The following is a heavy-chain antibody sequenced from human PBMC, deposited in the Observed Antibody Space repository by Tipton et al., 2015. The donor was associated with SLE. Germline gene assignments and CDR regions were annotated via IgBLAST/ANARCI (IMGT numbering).Heavy chain of an antibody. Sequence: TLSLTCAVYGGSFSGYYWSWIRQPPGKGLEWIGEINHSGITNYNPSLKSRVTISVDTSKNQFSLKLSSVTAADTAVYYCARKRYYDSSGYYYGAFDIWGQGTMVTVSS. V-gene: IGHV4-34*01. CDR2: INHSGIT. D-gene: IGHD3-22*01. CDR3: ARKRYYDSSGYYYGAFDI. J-gene: IGHJ3*02. CDR1: GGSFSGYY.